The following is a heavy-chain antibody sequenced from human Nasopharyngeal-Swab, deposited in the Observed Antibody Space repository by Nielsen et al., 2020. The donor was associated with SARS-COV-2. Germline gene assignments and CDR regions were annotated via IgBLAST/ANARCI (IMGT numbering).Heavy chain of an antibody. CDR1: GFTFSNHA. Sequence: GESLKISCAASGFTFSNHAMSWVRQAPGKGLEWVSGISGSGGNTYHTDSVKGRFTISRDNPKNTLYLQMNSLRAEDTAVYYCAKEQRGGSYFDYWGQGTLVTVSS. D-gene: IGHD1-26*01. CDR2: ISGSGGNT. CDR3: AKEQRGGSYFDY. V-gene: IGHV3-23*01. J-gene: IGHJ4*02.